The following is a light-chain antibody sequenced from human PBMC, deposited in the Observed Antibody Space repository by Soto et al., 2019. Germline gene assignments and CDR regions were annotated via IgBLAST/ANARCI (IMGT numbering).Light chain of an antibody. J-gene: IGLJ1*01. Sequence: ALTQPHSVSGSPGQSVAISCSGTSSDVGGYNYVSWYQQHPGKAPKLIIFDVNKRPSGVPDRFSGSKSGNTASLTISGLQAEDEADYYCCSYGGSFYVVGTGTKLTVL. V-gene: IGLV2-11*01. CDR1: SSDVGGYNY. CDR2: DVN. CDR3: CSYGGSFYV.